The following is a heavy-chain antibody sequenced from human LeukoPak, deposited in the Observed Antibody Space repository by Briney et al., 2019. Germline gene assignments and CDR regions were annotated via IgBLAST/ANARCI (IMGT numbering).Heavy chain of an antibody. V-gene: IGHV4-61*02. CDR2: IYTSGST. J-gene: IGHJ4*02. CDR3: ARTYSGSYIFYFDY. CDR1: GGSISSGSYY. Sequence: PSQTLSLTCTVSGGSISSGSYYWSWIRQPAGKGLEWIGRIYTSGSTDYNPSLKSRVTISVDTSRKQFSLKLSSVTAADTAVYYCARTYSGSYIFYFDYWGQGTLVTVSS. D-gene: IGHD1-26*01.